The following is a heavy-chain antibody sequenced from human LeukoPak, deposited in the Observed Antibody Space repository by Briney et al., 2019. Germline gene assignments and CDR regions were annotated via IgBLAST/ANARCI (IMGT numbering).Heavy chain of an antibody. CDR3: ARDHRPDYYDSSGYYDY. CDR1: GYTFTNYG. Sequence: GASVKVSCKASGYTFTNYGICWVRQAPGQGLEWMGRISVYSGNTNYARKLQGRVTMTTDTSTSTAYIELRSLRSDDTAVYYCARDHRPDYYDSSGYYDYWGQGTLVTVSS. J-gene: IGHJ4*02. CDR2: ISVYSGNT. D-gene: IGHD3-22*01. V-gene: IGHV1-18*01.